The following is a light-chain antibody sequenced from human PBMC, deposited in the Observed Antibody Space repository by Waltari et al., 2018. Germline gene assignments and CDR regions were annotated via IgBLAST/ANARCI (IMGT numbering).Light chain of an antibody. CDR3: QQRINWPLT. CDR1: QSVSRY. J-gene: IGKJ4*01. V-gene: IGKV3-11*01. CDR2: DAS. Sequence: EIVLTQSPATLSLSPGERATLSCRASQSVSRYLAWYQQKPGQAPRLRIYDASNRATGIPARIRGSGSGTDFTLTISSLEPEDFAVYYCQQRINWPLTFGGGTKVEIK.